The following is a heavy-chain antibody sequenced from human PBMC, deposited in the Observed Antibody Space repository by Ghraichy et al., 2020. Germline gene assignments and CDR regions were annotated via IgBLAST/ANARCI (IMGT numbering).Heavy chain of an antibody. D-gene: IGHD1-26*01. CDR3: ARGRLGANDFDS. CDR1: GYTFTSYD. J-gene: IGHJ4*02. V-gene: IGHV1-8*01. Sequence: ASVKVSCKASGYTFTSYDINWVRQATGQGLEWMGWMNPNSGNTGYAQKFQGRVTMTRNTSISTAYMELSSLRSEDTAVYYCARGRLGANDFDSWGQGTLVTVSS. CDR2: MNPNSGNT.